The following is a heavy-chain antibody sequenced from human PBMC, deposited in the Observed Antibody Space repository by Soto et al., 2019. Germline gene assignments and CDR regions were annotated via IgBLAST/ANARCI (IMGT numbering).Heavy chain of an antibody. Sequence: ASVKVSCKASGYSFTSYGLNWVRQAPGQGLEWMGWISAYNGNTNYAQSLQGRVTMTTDTSTSTAYMELSRLRSDDTAVYYCARDRDLLRLGELWVYGMDVWGQGTTVTVSS. CDR3: ARDRDLLRLGELWVYGMDV. CDR2: ISAYNGNT. CDR1: GYSFTSYG. V-gene: IGHV1-18*01. J-gene: IGHJ6*02. D-gene: IGHD3-16*01.